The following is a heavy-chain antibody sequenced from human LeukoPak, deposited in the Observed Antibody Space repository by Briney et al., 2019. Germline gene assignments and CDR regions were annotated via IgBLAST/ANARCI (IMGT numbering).Heavy chain of an antibody. CDR1: GFSFSSYC. Sequence: PGGSLRLSCAASGFSFSSYCMNWVRQAPGKGLEWVAIIREDGSETYYVDSVKGRFTISRDNAKNSLYLQMNSLRVEDTAVHYCAKAGGDIKYRHFDFWGQGTLVTVSS. CDR3: AKAGGDIKYRHFDF. J-gene: IGHJ4*02. CDR2: IREDGSET. V-gene: IGHV3-7*01. D-gene: IGHD2-2*01.